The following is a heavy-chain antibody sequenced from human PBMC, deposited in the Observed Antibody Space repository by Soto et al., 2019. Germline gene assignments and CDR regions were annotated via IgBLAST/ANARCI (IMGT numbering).Heavy chain of an antibody. J-gene: IGHJ6*02. CDR3: LILVSVVATTSHHYGMDV. D-gene: IGHD3-22*01. CDR2: INESGGST. Sequence: EVQLLESGGGLVQPGGSLRLSCAASGFTFSTYAMSWVRQAPGKGLEWVSSINESGGSTYSTDSVKGRFTISGDNSKKTLYLQMNSLRAEDTAVYYCLILVSVVATTSHHYGMDVWGQGTTVTVSS. V-gene: IGHV3-23*01. CDR1: GFTFSTYA.